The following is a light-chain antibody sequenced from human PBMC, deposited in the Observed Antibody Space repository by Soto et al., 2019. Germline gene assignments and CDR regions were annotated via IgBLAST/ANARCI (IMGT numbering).Light chain of an antibody. V-gene: IGKV3-15*01. J-gene: IGKJ1*01. Sequence: EIVLTQSPATLSLSPWEIASLSCRASQSVSNNYLAWYQQKPVQAPRLLIYGASTRATGIPARFSGSGSGTEFTLTISSLQSEDFAVYYCQQYNNWWTFGHGTKVDIK. CDR1: QSVSNN. CDR3: QQYNNWWT. CDR2: GAS.